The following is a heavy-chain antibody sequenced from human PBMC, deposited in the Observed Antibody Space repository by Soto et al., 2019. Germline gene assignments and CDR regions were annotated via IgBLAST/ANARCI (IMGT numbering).Heavy chain of an antibody. CDR3: ARALKGLELRLGAFDI. CDR1: GGTFSSYA. J-gene: IGHJ3*02. D-gene: IGHD1-7*01. CDR2: IIPIFGTA. Sequence: QVQLVQSGAEVKKPGSSVKVSCKASGGTFSSYAISWVRQAPGQGLEWMGGIIPIFGTANYAQKFQGRVTITAEESTSTAYMELSSLRSEDTAVYYCARALKGLELRLGAFDIWGQGTMVTVSS. V-gene: IGHV1-69*12.